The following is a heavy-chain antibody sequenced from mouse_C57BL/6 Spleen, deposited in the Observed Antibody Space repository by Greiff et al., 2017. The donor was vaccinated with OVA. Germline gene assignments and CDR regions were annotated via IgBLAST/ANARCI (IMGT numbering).Heavy chain of an antibody. CDR2: ISYDGSN. CDR3: ATYYSNPAWFAY. Sequence: EVKLVESGPGLVKPSQSLSLTCSVTGYSITSGYYWNWIRQFPGNKLEWMGYISYDGSNNYNPSLKNRISITRDTSKNQFFLNLNSVTTEDTATYYCATYYSNPAWFAYWGQGTLVTVSA. CDR1: GYSITSGYY. J-gene: IGHJ3*01. V-gene: IGHV3-6*01. D-gene: IGHD2-5*01.